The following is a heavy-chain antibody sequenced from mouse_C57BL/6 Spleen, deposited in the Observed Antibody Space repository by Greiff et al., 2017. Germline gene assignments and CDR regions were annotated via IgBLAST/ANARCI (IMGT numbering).Heavy chain of an antibody. CDR2: IYPGDGET. D-gene: IGHD2-3*01. V-gene: IGHV1-82*01. Sequence: QVQLQQSGPELVKPGASVKISCTPSGYAFSNSWLNWVKQRPGTGLVWIGRIYPGDGETNYNGKFKGKATLTADKSSSTAYMQLSSLTSEDSAVYFCAGDGYYVGYFDVWGTGTTVTVSS. J-gene: IGHJ1*03. CDR1: GYAFSNSW. CDR3: AGDGYYVGYFDV.